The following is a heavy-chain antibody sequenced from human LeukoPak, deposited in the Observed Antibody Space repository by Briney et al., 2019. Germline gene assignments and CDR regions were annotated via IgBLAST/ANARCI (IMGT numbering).Heavy chain of an antibody. CDR2: MNPNSGNT. CDR1: GYTFTSYD. V-gene: IGHV1-8*03. CDR3: ARGSAYDFWSGYSDYYYMDV. D-gene: IGHD3-3*01. Sequence: ASVKVSCKASGYTFTSYDINWVRQATGQGLEWMGWMNPNSGNTGYAQKFQGRVTITRNTSISTAYMELSSLRSEDAAVYYCARGSAYDFWSGYSDYYYMDVWGKGTTVTVSS. J-gene: IGHJ6*03.